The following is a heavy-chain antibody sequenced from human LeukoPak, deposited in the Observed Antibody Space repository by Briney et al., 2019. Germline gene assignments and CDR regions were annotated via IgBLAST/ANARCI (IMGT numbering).Heavy chain of an antibody. CDR2: IRYVGINK. CDR3: AKATGTLGK. D-gene: IGHD1-1*01. V-gene: IGHV3-30*02. CDR1: GFTFSTYG. Sequence: GGSLRLSCAASGFTFSTYGMHWVRQAPGKGLEWVSFIRYVGINKYYADSVKGRFTISRDNSKNTLYLQMNSLTAEDTAMYYCAKATGTLGKWGQGTLVTVSS. J-gene: IGHJ4*02.